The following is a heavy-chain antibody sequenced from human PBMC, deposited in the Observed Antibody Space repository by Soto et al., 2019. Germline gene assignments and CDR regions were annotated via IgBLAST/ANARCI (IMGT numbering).Heavy chain of an antibody. CDR2: ISGSGDST. V-gene: IGHV3-23*01. CDR1: GFTFSNYA. J-gene: IGHJ4*02. CDR3: ARRGPGSYFDY. Sequence: EVQLLDSGGGLVQPGGSLRLSCAASGFTFSNYAMNWVRKAPGKGLEWVSVISGSGDSTYYADSVKGRFTISRDNSKNTLYLQMNSLRAEDTAVYYCARRGPGSYFDYWGQGTLVTVSS. D-gene: IGHD2-15*01.